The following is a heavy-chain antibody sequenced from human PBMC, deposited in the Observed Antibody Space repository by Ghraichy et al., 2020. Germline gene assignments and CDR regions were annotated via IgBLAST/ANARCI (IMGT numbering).Heavy chain of an antibody. D-gene: IGHD5-12*01. CDR3: AREGGYSGYEYVNYYYYYGMDV. J-gene: IGHJ6*02. Sequence: GGSLRLSCAASGFTFSSYSMNWVRQAPGKGLEWVSSISSSSSYIYYADSVKGRFTISRDNAKNSLYLQMNSLRAEDTAVYYCAREGGYSGYEYVNYYYYYGMDVWGQGTTVTVSS. V-gene: IGHV3-21*01. CDR1: GFTFSSYS. CDR2: ISSSSSYI.